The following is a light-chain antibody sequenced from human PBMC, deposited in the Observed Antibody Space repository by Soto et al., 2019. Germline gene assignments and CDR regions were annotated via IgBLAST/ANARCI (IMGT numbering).Light chain of an antibody. CDR2: STN. J-gene: IGLJ3*02. Sequence: QAVVTQEPSLSVSPGGTITLTCALNSGSVSPSYYPSWYQQTPGQAPRTLISSTNTRSSGVPDRFSGSILGNKAALTITGAQADDESDYYCVLYMGSGISVFGGGTKVTVL. CDR1: SGSVSPSYY. V-gene: IGLV8-61*01. CDR3: VLYMGSGISV.